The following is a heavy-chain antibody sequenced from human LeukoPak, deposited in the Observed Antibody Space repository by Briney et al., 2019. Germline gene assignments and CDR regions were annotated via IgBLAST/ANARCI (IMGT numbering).Heavy chain of an antibody. J-gene: IGHJ6*02. CDR2: ISSSSSYI. D-gene: IGHD3-10*01. CDR1: GFTFSSYS. CDR3: ASGYYGSGSYYNLPYYYYGMDV. V-gene: IGHV3-21*01. Sequence: GGSLRPSCAASGFTFSSYSMNWVRQAPGKGLEWVSSISSSSSYIYYADSVKGRFTISRDNAKNSLYLQMNSLRAEDTAVYYCASGYYGSGSYYNLPYYYYGMDVWGQGTTVTVSS.